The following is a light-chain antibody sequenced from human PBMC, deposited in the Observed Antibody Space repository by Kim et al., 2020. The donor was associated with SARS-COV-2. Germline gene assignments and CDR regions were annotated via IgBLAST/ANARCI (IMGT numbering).Light chain of an antibody. CDR3: QQRSDWLT. CDR1: QSISNY. Sequence: SVSPGERATLSCRASQSISNYLAWYQQKPGQAPRLLIYDASNRATGIPARFGGSGSGTDFTLTISSLEPEDFAVYYCQQRSDWLTFGGGTKVDIK. V-gene: IGKV3-11*01. J-gene: IGKJ4*01. CDR2: DAS.